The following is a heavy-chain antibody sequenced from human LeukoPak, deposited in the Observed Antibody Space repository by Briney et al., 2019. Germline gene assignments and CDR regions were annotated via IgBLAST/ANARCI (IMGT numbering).Heavy chain of an antibody. J-gene: IGHJ4*02. D-gene: IGHD6-13*01. V-gene: IGHV4-31*03. CDR3: ARRGQGGYSSTWYFDY. CDR1: GDSISSGGYY. CDR2: IYYSGST. Sequence: SQTLSLTRTVSGDSISSGGYYWSWIRQHPGKGLEWIGYIYYSGSTNYNPSLKSRVTMSLDTSKNQFSLKLSSVTAADTAVYYCARRGQGGYSSTWYFDYWGQGTLVTVSS.